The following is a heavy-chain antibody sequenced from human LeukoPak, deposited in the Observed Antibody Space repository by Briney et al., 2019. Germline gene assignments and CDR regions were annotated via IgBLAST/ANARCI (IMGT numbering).Heavy chain of an antibody. CDR1: GGSISSYY. CDR2: IYYSGST. J-gene: IGHJ4*02. V-gene: IGHV4-59*08. CDR3: ARHESPYDSRGYYSSFDY. Sequence: SETLSLTCTVSGGSISSYYWSWIRQPPGKGLEWIGNIYYSGSTNYNPSLKSRVTISVDTSKNQFSLKLSSVTAAYTAVYYCARHESPYDSRGYYSSFDYWGQGTLVAVSS. D-gene: IGHD3-22*01.